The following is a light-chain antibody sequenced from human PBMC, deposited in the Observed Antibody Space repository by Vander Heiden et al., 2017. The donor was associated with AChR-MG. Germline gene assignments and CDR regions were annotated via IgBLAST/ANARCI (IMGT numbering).Light chain of an antibody. V-gene: IGLV2-23*01. Sequence: QSALTQPASVSGSPGQSNTISCTGTSSDVGSYNLVCWYQQHPGKAPKLMIYEGSKRPSGVSNRFSGSKSGNTASLTISGLQAEDEADYYCCSYAGSSTSVVFGGGTKLTVL. CDR1: SSDVGSYNL. CDR2: EGS. CDR3: CSYAGSSTSVV. J-gene: IGLJ2*01.